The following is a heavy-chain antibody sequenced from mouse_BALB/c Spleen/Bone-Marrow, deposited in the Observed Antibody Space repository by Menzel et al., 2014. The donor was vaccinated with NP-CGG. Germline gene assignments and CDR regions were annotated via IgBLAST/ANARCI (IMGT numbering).Heavy chain of an antibody. D-gene: IGHD2-4*01. CDR2: ISNGGGST. CDR1: GFTFSDYY. CDR3: ARHSDYDYYDY. V-gene: IGHV5-12*02. J-gene: IGHJ2*01. Sequence: DVMLVESGGGLVQPGGSLKLSCATSGFTFSDYYMYWVRQTPEKRLEWVAYISNGGGSTYYPDTVKGRFTISRDNAKNTLYLQMSRLKSEDTAMYYCARHSDYDYYDYWGQGTTLTVSS.